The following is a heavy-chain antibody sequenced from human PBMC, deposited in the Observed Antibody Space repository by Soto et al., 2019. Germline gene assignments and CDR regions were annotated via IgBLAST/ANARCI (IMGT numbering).Heavy chain of an antibody. CDR3: ARQQLLPFYYALDV. Sequence: PSETLSLTCTVSGDSISGYYWSWIRQSPGKGLEYIGYIYYRGSTNYNPSLKGRVTMSVDTSRNQFSLKVNSVTAADTAVYYCARQQLLPFYYALDVWGQGTTVTVSS. J-gene: IGHJ6*02. V-gene: IGHV4-59*01. CDR2: IYYRGST. D-gene: IGHD6-13*01. CDR1: GDSISGYY.